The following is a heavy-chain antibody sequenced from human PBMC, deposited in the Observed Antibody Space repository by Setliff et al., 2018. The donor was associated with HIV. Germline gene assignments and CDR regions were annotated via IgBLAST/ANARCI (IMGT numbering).Heavy chain of an antibody. Sequence: GASVKVSCKASGYTFTNYAMHWVRQAPGQRLEWMGWINAGNGNTKYSQKIQGRVTITRDTSASTAYMELSSLRSDDTGAYFCARAGAEVTSHFDHWGQGTLVTVSS. CDR3: ARAGAEVTSHFDH. D-gene: IGHD2-21*02. V-gene: IGHV1-3*01. J-gene: IGHJ4*02. CDR1: GYTFTNYA. CDR2: INAGNGNT.